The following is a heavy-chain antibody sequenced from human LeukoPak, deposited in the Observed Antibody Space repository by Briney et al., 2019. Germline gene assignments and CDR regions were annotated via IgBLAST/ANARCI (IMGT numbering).Heavy chain of an antibody. V-gene: IGHV1-2*02. CDR3: ASTQELTGARYYFDY. Sequence: ASVKVSCKASGYTFTGYYMHWVRQAPGQGLEWMGWINPNSGGTNYAQKFQGRVTMTRDTSISTAYMELSRLRSDDTAVYYCASTQELTGARYYFDYWGQGTLVTVSS. D-gene: IGHD7-27*01. CDR2: INPNSGGT. CDR1: GYTFTGYY. J-gene: IGHJ4*02.